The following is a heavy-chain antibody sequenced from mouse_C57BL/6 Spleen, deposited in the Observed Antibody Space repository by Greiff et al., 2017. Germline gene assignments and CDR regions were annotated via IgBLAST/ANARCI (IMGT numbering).Heavy chain of an antibody. V-gene: IGHV1-7*01. J-gene: IGHJ2*01. Sequence: VQGVESGAELAKPGASVKLSCKASGYTFTSYWMHWVKQRPGQGLEWIGYINPSSGYTKYNQKFKDKATLTADKSSSTTYMQLISLTYEDSAVYYCARPSTGKDYWGQGTTLTVSS. D-gene: IGHD4-1*01. CDR3: ARPSTGKDY. CDR2: INPSSGYT. CDR1: GYTFTSYW.